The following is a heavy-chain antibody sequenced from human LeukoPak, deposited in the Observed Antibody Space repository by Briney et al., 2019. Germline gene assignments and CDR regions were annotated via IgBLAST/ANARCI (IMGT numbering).Heavy chain of an antibody. D-gene: IGHD2-15*01. Sequence: SVKVSCKASGGTFSSYAISWVRQAPGQGLEWMGRIIPILGIANYAQKFQGRVTITADKSTSTAYMELSSLRSEDTAVYYCARVGYCSGGSCYGQNYYCGMDVWGQGTTVTVSS. CDR3: ARVGYCSGGSCYGQNYYCGMDV. CDR2: IIPILGIA. CDR1: GGTFSSYA. J-gene: IGHJ6*02. V-gene: IGHV1-69*04.